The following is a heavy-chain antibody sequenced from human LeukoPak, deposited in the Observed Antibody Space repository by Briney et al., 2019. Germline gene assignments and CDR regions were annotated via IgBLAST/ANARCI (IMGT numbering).Heavy chain of an antibody. Sequence: ASVKVSCKASGYIFTSYGTSWVRQAPGQGLEWMGWISAYNGNTNYAQRLQGRVTMTTDTSTRTAYMELRSLRPDDTAVYYCARVLTGDASNIWGQGTMVTVSS. D-gene: IGHD3-10*01. CDR1: GYIFTSYG. J-gene: IGHJ3*02. V-gene: IGHV1-18*01. CDR3: ARVLTGDASNI. CDR2: ISAYNGNT.